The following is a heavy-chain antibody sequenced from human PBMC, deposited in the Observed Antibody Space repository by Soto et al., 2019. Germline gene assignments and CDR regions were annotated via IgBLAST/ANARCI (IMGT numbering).Heavy chain of an antibody. V-gene: IGHV3-23*01. J-gene: IGHJ4*02. D-gene: IGHD2-15*01. CDR1: GFIFDNYA. Sequence: GSLRLSCAGSGFIFDNYAMNWVRQAPGKGLEWVSTISYSGGSTYYADSVNGRFTISRDNSKNTLFLQMNSLRAEDTAVYYCTKASIVVVVAATPLDYWGQGTLVTVSS. CDR3: TKASIVVVVAATPLDY. CDR2: ISYSGGST.